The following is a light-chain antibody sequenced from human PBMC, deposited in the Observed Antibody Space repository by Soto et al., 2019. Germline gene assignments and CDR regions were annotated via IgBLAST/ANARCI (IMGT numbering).Light chain of an antibody. CDR2: RAV. J-gene: IGKJ1*01. V-gene: IGKV3-20*01. CDR3: QQYGTTPWT. CDR1: QSVRNDH. Sequence: EIVLTQSPGTLSLSPGERATLSCRASQSVRNDHVAWYQQKTGQAPRLLISRAVTRAIGIPDRFSGSGSGTGFTLTISSLEPEDLALDYCQQYGTTPWTFGQGTKV.